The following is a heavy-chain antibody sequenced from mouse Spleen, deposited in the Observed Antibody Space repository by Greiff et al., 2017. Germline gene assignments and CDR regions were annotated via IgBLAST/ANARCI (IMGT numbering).Heavy chain of an antibody. Sequence: VQLQQSGAELVRPGASVTLSCKASGYTFTDYEMHWVKQTPVHGLEWIGAIDPETGGTAYNQKFKGKAILTADKSSSTAYMELRSLTSEDSAVYYCTRGRDGGFAYWGQGTLVTVSA. J-gene: IGHJ3*01. D-gene: IGHD3-3*01. CDR1: GYTFTDYE. V-gene: IGHV1-15*01. CDR2: IDPETGGT. CDR3: TRGRDGGFAY.